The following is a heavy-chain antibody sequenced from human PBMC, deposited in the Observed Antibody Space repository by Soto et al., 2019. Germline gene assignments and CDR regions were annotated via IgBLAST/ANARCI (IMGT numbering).Heavy chain of an antibody. D-gene: IGHD5-12*01. CDR3: ACGRGYDVLYNWFDP. CDR2: ISGSGGST. Sequence: GGSLRLSCAASGFTFSSYAMSWVRQAPGKGLEWVSAISGSGGSTYYADSVKGRFTISRDNSKNTLYLQMNSLRAEDTAVYYCACGRGYDVLYNWFDPWGQGTLVTVSS. V-gene: IGHV3-23*01. CDR1: GFTFSSYA. J-gene: IGHJ5*02.